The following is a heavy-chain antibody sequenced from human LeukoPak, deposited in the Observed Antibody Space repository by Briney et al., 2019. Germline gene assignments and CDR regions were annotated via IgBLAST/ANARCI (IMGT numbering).Heavy chain of an antibody. D-gene: IGHD3-10*01. J-gene: IGHJ3*02. CDR1: GFTFSSYS. CDR3: ARGAPGSGSYYTNDGFDI. Sequence: PGGSLRLSCAASGFTFSSYSMNWVRQAPGKGLEWVSSISSSSSYIYYADSVKGRFTISRDNAKNSLYLQMNSLRAGDTGVYYCARGAPGSGSYYTNDGFDIWAKGQRSPSLQ. CDR2: ISSSSSYI. V-gene: IGHV3-21*01.